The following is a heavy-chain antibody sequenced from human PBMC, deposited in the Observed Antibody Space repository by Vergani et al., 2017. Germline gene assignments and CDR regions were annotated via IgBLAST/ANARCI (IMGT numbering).Heavy chain of an antibody. CDR2: IYPGDSDT. J-gene: IGHJ3*02. D-gene: IGHD3-16*02. Sequence: EVQLVQSGAEVKKPGESLKISCKGSGYSFTSYWIGWVRQMPGKGLEWMGIIYPGDSDTRYSPSFQGQVTIAADKSISTAYLQWSSLKASDTAMYYCAGRDDIWGSYRFAHGGAFDIWGQGTMVTVSS. V-gene: IGHV5-51*03. CDR3: AGRDDIWGSYRFAHGGAFDI. CDR1: GYSFTSYW.